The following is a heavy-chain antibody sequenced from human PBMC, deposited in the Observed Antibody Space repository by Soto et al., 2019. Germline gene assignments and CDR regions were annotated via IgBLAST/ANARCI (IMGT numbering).Heavy chain of an antibody. CDR3: ARLTRLRYFDWLLYAPANFDY. J-gene: IGHJ4*02. CDR1: GGSISSSSYY. V-gene: IGHV4-39*01. D-gene: IGHD3-9*01. Sequence: PSETLSLTCTVSGGSISSSSYYWGWIRQPPGKGLELIGSIYYSGSTYYNPSLKSRVTISVDTSKNQFSLKLSSVTAADTAVYYCARLTRLRYFDWLLYAPANFDYWGQGTLVTVSS. CDR2: IYYSGST.